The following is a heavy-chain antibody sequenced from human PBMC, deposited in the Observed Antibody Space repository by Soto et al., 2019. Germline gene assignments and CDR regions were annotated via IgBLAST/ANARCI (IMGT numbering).Heavy chain of an antibody. J-gene: IGHJ3*02. D-gene: IGHD6-19*01. CDR2: IYYSERT. V-gene: IGHV4-59*01. CDR1: GGSISSYY. CDR3: ARDYHSGGAFDI. Sequence: SETLSLTCTVSGGSISSYYWSWIRQPPGKGLEWIGYIYYSERTNYNTSLKSQVNISEDTSKNQFSLKLSSVTAADTAVYYCARDYHSGGAFDIWGQGTMVT.